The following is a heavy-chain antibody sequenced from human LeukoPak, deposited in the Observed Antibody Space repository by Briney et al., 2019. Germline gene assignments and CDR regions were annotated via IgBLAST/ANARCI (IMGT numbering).Heavy chain of an antibody. CDR2: ITSNSNDK. D-gene: IGHD3-22*01. Sequence: GGSLRLSCAASGFIFKTYCMSWVRQAPGKGLEWLSYITSNSNDKYYADSVKGQFTISRDNAKDSLHLQMDSLRDEDTAVYYCARYYDRSGFYRDAFDLWGQGTMVTVSS. J-gene: IGHJ3*01. CDR3: ARYYDRSGFYRDAFDL. CDR1: GFIFKTYC. V-gene: IGHV3-48*02.